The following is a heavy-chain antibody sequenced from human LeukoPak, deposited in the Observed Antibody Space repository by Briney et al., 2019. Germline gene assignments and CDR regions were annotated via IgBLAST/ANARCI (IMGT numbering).Heavy chain of an antibody. Sequence: SQTLSLTCSVSGGSISSGAYYWTWIRQHPGKGLERIGYIYYSGTTYYNPSLKSRVTISVDTSKNQFSLKLSSVTAADTAVYYCARHRAYSSSSPFDYWGQGTLVTVSS. D-gene: IGHD6-6*01. CDR1: GGSISSGAYY. J-gene: IGHJ4*02. V-gene: IGHV4-31*03. CDR3: ARHRAYSSSSPFDY. CDR2: IYYSGTT.